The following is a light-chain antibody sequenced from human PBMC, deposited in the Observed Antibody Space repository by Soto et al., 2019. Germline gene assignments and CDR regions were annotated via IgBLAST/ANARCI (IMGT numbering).Light chain of an antibody. CDR3: QYYDSSLSTV. CDR2: GNS. J-gene: IGLJ2*01. CDR1: SSNIWAGYD. Sequence: QSVLTQPPSVSGAPGQRVTLSCTGSSSNIWAGYDVHWYQQLPGTAPKLLIYGNSNRPSGVPDRFSGSKSGTSASLAITGLQAEDEADYYCQYYDSSLSTVFGGGTKLTVL. V-gene: IGLV1-40*01.